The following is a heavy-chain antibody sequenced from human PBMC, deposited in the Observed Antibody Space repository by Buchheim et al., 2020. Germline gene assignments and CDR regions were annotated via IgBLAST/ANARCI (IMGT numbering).Heavy chain of an antibody. CDR1: GYTFTGYY. J-gene: IGHJ5*02. CDR3: ARDGKRSSNEYRLYSSSAGLDP. Sequence: QVQLVQSGAEVKKPGASVKVSCKASGYTFTGYYMHWVRQAPGQGLEWMGWINPNSGGTNYAQKFQGWVTMTRDTSISTAYMELSRLRSDDTAVYYCARDGKRSSNEYRLYSSSAGLDPWGQGTL. V-gene: IGHV1-2*04. CDR2: INPNSGGT. D-gene: IGHD6-6*01.